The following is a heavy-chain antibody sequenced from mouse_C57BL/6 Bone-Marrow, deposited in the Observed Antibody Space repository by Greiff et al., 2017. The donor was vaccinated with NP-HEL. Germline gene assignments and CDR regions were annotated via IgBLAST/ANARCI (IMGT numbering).Heavy chain of an antibody. CDR2: IHPNSGST. V-gene: IGHV1-64*01. CDR1: GYTFTSYW. J-gene: IGHJ4*01. Sequence: VQLKQPGAELVKPGASVKLSCKASGYTFTSYWMHWVKQRPGQGLEWIGMIHPNSGSTNYNEKFKSKATLTVDKSSSTAYMQLSSLTSEDSAVYYCAIVTHYYAMDYWGQGTSVTVSS. CDR3: AIVTHYYAMDY. D-gene: IGHD2-5*01.